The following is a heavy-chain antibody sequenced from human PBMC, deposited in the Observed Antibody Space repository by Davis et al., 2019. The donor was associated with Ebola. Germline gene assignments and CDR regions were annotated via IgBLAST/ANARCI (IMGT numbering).Heavy chain of an antibody. Sequence: PSETLSLTCTVSGDSISNYYWTWIRQPPGMGLEWIGYINYSGNTNYNPSLRSRVTISIDTSKNQVSLKLSSVTAADTAVYYCARDLIGGWSAFDIWGQGTMVTVSS. J-gene: IGHJ3*02. CDR3: ARDLIGGWSAFDI. V-gene: IGHV4-59*01. D-gene: IGHD3-16*01. CDR1: GDSISNYY. CDR2: INYSGNT.